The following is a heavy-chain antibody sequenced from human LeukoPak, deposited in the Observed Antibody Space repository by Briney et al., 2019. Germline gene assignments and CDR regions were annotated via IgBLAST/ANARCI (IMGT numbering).Heavy chain of an antibody. J-gene: IGHJ6*04. CDR2: IYHSGNT. V-gene: IGHV4-38-2*01. CDR3: ARHGDYYYYGMDV. D-gene: IGHD4-17*01. Sequence: SETLSLTCVVSGYSISSGYYWGWIRQPPGKGLEWIGSIYHSGNTYHNPSLKSRVTISVDTSKNQFSLKLSFVTAADTAVYYCARHGDYYYYGMDVWGKGTTVTVSS. CDR1: GYSISSGYY.